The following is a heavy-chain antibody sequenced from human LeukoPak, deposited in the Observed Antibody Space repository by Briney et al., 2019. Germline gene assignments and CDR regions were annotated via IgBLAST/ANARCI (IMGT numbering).Heavy chain of an antibody. J-gene: IGHJ3*02. Sequence: PGGSLRLSCAASGFTFSGYGMHWVRQAPGKGLEWVAVIWYDGSNKYYADSVKGRFTISRDNSKNTLYLQMNSLRAEDTAVYYCARPETQYSSGLDGFDIWGQGTMVTVSS. CDR1: GFTFSGYG. CDR3: ARPETQYSSGLDGFDI. D-gene: IGHD6-19*01. V-gene: IGHV3-33*01. CDR2: IWYDGSNK.